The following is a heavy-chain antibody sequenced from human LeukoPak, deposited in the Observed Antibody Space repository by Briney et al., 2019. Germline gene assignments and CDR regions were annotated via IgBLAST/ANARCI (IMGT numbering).Heavy chain of an antibody. V-gene: IGHV3-53*01. D-gene: IGHD2-8*01. CDR1: GFTVSSNY. CDR2: IYSGGST. Sequence: PGGSLRLSCAASGFTVSSNYMSWVRQAPGKGLEWVSVIYSGGSTYYADSVKGRFTISRDNSKNTLYLQMNSLRAEDTAVYYCARDGVLRYYYYYGMDVWGQGTTVTVSS. CDR3: ARDGVLRYYYYYGMDV. J-gene: IGHJ6*02.